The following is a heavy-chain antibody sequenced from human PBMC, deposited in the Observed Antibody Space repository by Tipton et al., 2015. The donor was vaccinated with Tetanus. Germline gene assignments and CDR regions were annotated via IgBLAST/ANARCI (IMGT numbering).Heavy chain of an antibody. V-gene: IGHV4-59*03. D-gene: IGHD1-1*01. CDR2: THHTGKT. Sequence: PSLTCSVSGASITSYYWNWIRQVPGKGLEWIGYTHHTGKTNYNPSLSGRVATSVDTSKNQFSLRMTSVTAADTAMYYCVTVNFPNYYHYGMDVWGQGTTVTVSS. CDR1: GASITSYY. J-gene: IGHJ6*02. CDR3: VTVNFPNYYHYGMDV.